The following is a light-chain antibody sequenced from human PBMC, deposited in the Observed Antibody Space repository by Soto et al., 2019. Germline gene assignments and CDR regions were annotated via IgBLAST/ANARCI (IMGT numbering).Light chain of an antibody. Sequence: QSVLTQPPSASGSPGQSVAISCTGTSSDVGGYNYVSWYQQHPGKAPKLMIYEVNKRPSGVPDRFSGSKSGNTASLTVSGLQVEDEADYYCSSYTSSSTYVFGTGTKVTVL. V-gene: IGLV2-8*01. CDR3: SSYTSSSTYV. J-gene: IGLJ1*01. CDR2: EVN. CDR1: SSDVGGYNY.